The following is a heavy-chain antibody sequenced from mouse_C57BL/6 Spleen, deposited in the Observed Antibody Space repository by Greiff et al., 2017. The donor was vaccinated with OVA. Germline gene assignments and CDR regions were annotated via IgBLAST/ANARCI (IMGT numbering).Heavy chain of an antibody. V-gene: IGHV5-4*01. CDR2: ISHGGSYT. J-gene: IGHJ2*01. D-gene: IGHD2-1*01. CDR1: GFTFSSYA. CDR3: ARDYGNYIEY. Sequence: EVQGVESGGGLVKPGGSLKLSCAASGFTFSSYAMSWVRQTPEQSLEWVANISHGGSYTYYPDNVKGRFTISRDNAKNTLYLQMSHLKSEDTAMYYCARDYGNYIEYWGQGTTLTVSS.